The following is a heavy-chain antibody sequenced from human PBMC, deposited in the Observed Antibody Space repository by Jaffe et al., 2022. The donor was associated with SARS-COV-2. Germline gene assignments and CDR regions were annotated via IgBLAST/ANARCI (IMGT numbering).Heavy chain of an antibody. V-gene: IGHV3-74*01. J-gene: IGHJ5*02. CDR3: ARGSVYSSDSSFDP. CDR2: INSDGSST. CDR1: GFTFSSYW. Sequence: EVQLVESGGGLVQPGGSLRLSCVASGFTFSSYWMHWVRQAPGKGLVWVSRINSDGSSTNYADSVRGRFTISRDNAKNTLYLQMNSLRAEDTAVYYCARGSVYSSDSSFDPWGQGTLVTVSS. D-gene: IGHD6-25*01.